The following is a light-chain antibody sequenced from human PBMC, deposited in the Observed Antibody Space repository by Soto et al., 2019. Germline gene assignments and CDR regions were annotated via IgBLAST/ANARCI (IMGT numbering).Light chain of an antibody. CDR1: QSVRSN. J-gene: IGKJ5*01. CDR2: AAS. CDR3: QQYNEWPPFP. Sequence: IGMTQSPATLSVSQGERATLSCRASQSVRSNLAWYQQKPGQAPRLVIYAASTRATGIPDRFSGSVSGTEFTLTISSLQSEDFAVYYCQQYNEWPPFPFGQGTLLEIK. V-gene: IGKV3-15*01.